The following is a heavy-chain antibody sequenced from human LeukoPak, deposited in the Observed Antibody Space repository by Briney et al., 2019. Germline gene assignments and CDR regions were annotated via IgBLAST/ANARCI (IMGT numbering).Heavy chain of an antibody. CDR1: RFTFSIYA. V-gene: IGHV3-23*01. CDR2: ISDSGGST. J-gene: IGHJ2*01. Sequence: GGSLRLSCAASRFTFSIYAMSWVRQAPGKGLEWVSGISDSGGSTYYADSVKGRCTISRDNSKNTLYLQMNSLRAEDTALYYCAKGSGHIVVVTAYLYFDLWGRGTLVTVSS. D-gene: IGHD2-21*02. CDR3: AKGSGHIVVVTAYLYFDL.